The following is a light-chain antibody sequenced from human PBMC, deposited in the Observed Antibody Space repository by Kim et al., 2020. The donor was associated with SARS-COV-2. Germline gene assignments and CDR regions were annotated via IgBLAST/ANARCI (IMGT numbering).Light chain of an antibody. J-gene: IGKJ2*01. CDR1: QDIGIY. Sequence: DIQMTQSPSSLSTSVGDRVTITCQASQDIGIYLNWYQQKPGKAPKLLMYKASILEGGVPSRFSGSGSGTEFTLTISTLQPDDFATYYCQHYNAYPVSFGQGTKLEI. CDR3: QHYNAYPVS. CDR2: KAS. V-gene: IGKV1-5*03.